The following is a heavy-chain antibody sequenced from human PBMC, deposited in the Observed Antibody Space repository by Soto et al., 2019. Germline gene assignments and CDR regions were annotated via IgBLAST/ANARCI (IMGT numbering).Heavy chain of an antibody. Sequence: ESGGGPVKPGGSLRLSCAVSGFTLSSYSMNWVRQAPGKGLEWVSSSSSSDTYKYYADSVKGRFTISRDNAKNSVYLQMNSLRAEDTAVYYCARDGSGSYYANLDFWGQGTLVTVSS. V-gene: IGHV3-21*01. CDR3: ARDGSGSYYANLDF. CDR1: GFTLSSYS. D-gene: IGHD3-10*01. CDR2: SSSSDTYK. J-gene: IGHJ4*02.